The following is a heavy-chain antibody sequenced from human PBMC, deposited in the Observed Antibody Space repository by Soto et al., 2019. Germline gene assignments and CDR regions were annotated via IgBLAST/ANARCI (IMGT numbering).Heavy chain of an antibody. Sequence: QVQLVQSGAEVKEPGASVKVSCRASGYTFTNYAIHWVRQAPGHRLEWMGGLNPGNGNTKYPQNFLCRVTITMDTSAITAYMFLSSLRSEDTAVYYCARDQGIPYCGGDCYSDWYFELWGRGTLVTVSS. CDR2: LNPGNGNT. J-gene: IGHJ2*01. V-gene: IGHV1-3*01. CDR3: ARDQGIPYCGGDCYSDWYFEL. CDR1: GYTFTNYA. D-gene: IGHD2-21*01.